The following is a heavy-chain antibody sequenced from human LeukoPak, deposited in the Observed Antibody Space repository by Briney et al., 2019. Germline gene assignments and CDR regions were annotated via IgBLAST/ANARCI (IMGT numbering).Heavy chain of an antibody. Sequence: GGSLRLSCPASGFTFSSYAMHWVRQAPGKGLEWVAVISYDESNKYYADSVKGRLTISRDNSKNTLYLQMHSLRAEDTALYYCARETGSSVGSTDFDYWGQGTLVTVSS. V-gene: IGHV3-30-3*01. D-gene: IGHD6-6*01. J-gene: IGHJ4*02. CDR1: GFTFSSYA. CDR2: ISYDESNK. CDR3: ARETGSSVGSTDFDY.